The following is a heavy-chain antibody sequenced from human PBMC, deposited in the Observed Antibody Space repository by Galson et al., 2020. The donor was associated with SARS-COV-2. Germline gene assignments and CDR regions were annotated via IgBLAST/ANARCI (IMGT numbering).Heavy chain of an antibody. CDR3: ARHRLYGGNPHDAFDI. D-gene: IGHD4-17*01. CDR1: GSSFTSYW. V-gene: IGHV5-51*01. CDR2: IYPGDSDT. J-gene: IGHJ3*02. Sequence: GESLKISCKGSGSSFTSYWIGWVRQMPGKGLEWGGIIYPGDSDTRYSPSFQGQVTISADKSISTAYLQWSSLKASDTAMYYCARHRLYGGNPHDAFDIWGQGTMVTVSS.